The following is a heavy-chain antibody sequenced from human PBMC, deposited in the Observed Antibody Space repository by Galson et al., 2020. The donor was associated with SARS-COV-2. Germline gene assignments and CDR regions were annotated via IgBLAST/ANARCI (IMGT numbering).Heavy chain of an antibody. Sequence: SQTLSLTCAISGDTVSSNSANWNWIRQSPSRGLEWLGRTYYRSKRYNDYAVPVQSRITINSDTSRNQFSLHLNSVTADDTAVYYCARGGKLELRPKVYYYYGLDVWGQGTTVTVSS. CDR3: ARGGKLELRPKVYYYYGLDV. D-gene: IGHD1-7*01. J-gene: IGHJ6*02. V-gene: IGHV6-1*01. CDR1: GDTVSSNSAN. CDR2: TYYRSKRYN.